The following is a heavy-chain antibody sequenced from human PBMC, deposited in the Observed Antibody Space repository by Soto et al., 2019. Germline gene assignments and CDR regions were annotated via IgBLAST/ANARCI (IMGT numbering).Heavy chain of an antibody. CDR2: FDPEDGET. V-gene: IGHV1-24*01. Sequence: VKVSCKVSGYTLTELSMHWVRQAPGKGLEWMGGFDPEDGETIYAQKFQGRVTMTEDTSTDTAYMELSSLTAEDTAVYYCAREADSGLLWFGNPDSWGRGTLVTVSS. CDR3: AREADSGLLWFGNPDS. J-gene: IGHJ5*01. CDR1: GYTLTELS. D-gene: IGHD3-10*01.